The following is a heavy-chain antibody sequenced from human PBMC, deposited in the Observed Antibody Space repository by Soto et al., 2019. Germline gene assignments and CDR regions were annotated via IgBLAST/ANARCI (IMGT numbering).Heavy chain of an antibody. Sequence: QIQLVQSGAEVKKPGASVKVSCRASGYTFTGYYLHWVRQAPGQGLEWMGWVNPISGDTNYAQKFQDRVIITRDRSITTVHMELSRLRSDDTVVYYCAREEGFRITMDRGRCFDPWGQVTLVTVSS. D-gene: IGHD3-10*01. J-gene: IGHJ5*02. CDR2: VNPISGDT. CDR3: AREEGFRITMDRGRCFDP. CDR1: GYTFTGYY. V-gene: IGHV1-2*02.